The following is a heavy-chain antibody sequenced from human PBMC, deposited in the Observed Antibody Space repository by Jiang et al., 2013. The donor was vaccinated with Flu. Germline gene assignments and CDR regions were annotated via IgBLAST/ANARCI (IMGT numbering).Heavy chain of an antibody. V-gene: IGHV1-18*01. J-gene: IGHJ4*01. CDR1: GDTFFSQG. Sequence: SGAEVKKPGASVKVSCKASGDTFFSQGLSWVRQAPGQGLEWLGWIGVYNHDTTYAERFQGRVTMTADTPTGTAYLELGSLRSDDTAVYYCTTDPTGDGDYPALVSFDHWG. CDR3: TTDPTGDGDYPALVSFDH. D-gene: IGHD4-17*01. CDR2: IGVYNHDT.